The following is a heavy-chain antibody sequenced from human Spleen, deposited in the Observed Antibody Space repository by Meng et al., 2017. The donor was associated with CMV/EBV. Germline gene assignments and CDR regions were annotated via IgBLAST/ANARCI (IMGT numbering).Heavy chain of an antibody. CDR1: GGSFSGYY. Sequence: SQTLSLTCAVYGGSFSGYYWDWIRQPPGKGLEWIGEINHSGSTNYNPSLKSRVTISVDTSKNQFSLKLSSVTAADTAVYYCARGVAVVPAAIWEYYYYGMDVWGQGTTVTVSS. CDR3: ARGVAVVPAAIWEYYYYGMDV. J-gene: IGHJ6*02. D-gene: IGHD2-2*02. CDR2: INHSGST. V-gene: IGHV4-34*01.